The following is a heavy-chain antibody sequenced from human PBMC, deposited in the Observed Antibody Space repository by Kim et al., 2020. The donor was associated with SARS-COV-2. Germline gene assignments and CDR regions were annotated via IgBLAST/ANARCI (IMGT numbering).Heavy chain of an antibody. J-gene: IGHJ6*02. CDR2: ISGYNGYT. V-gene: IGHV1-18*01. CDR1: GYTFTNYG. D-gene: IGHD3-10*01. CDR3: ARGSVVRGVVGLISPYYFYVIDV. Sequence: ASVKVSCKASGYTFTNYGINWVRQAPGQGLEWMGWISGYNGYTNYAQKLQGRVTMTKDTATTTAYMELGSLRSDDTAVYYCARGSVVRGVVGLISPYYFYVIDVWGQGTTVTVSS.